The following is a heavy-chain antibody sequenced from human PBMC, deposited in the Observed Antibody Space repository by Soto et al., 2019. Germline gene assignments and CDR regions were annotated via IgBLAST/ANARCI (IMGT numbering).Heavy chain of an antibody. CDR3: ARGLWSTPYYFDY. V-gene: IGHV4-34*01. D-gene: IGHD2-8*02. CDR1: GGSFSGYY. CDR2: INHSGST. Sequence: QVQLQQWGAGLLKPSETLSLTCAVYGGSFSGYYWSWIRQPPGKGLEWIGEINHSGSTNYNPSLQSRVTISIDTSKNQFSLKLSSVTAADTAVYYCARGLWSTPYYFDYWGQGTLVTVSS. J-gene: IGHJ4*02.